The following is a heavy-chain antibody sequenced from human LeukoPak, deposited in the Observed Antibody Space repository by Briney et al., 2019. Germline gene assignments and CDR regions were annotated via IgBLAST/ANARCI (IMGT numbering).Heavy chain of an antibody. D-gene: IGHD6-13*01. Sequence: PSETLSLTCTVSGGSVSSDTYYWSWIRQAPGKGLEWIGYINYSGSTNYSPSLKSRVTISVDTSKNQFSLKLSSVTAADTAVYYCARDTRIAADGWFDPWGQGTLVTVSS. CDR3: ARDTRIAADGWFDP. V-gene: IGHV4-61*01. J-gene: IGHJ5*02. CDR1: GGSVSSDTYY. CDR2: INYSGST.